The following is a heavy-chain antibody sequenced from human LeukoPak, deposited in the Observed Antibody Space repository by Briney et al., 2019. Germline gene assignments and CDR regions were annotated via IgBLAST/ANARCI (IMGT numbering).Heavy chain of an antibody. V-gene: IGHV1-18*01. D-gene: IGHD3-9*01. CDR2: ISGYNGDT. J-gene: IGHJ6*02. CDR3: ARDTRRRYFESYYGMDV. Sequence: ASVKVSCKASGYTFTNYGVSWVRLAPGQGLEWMAWISGYNGDTNYAQKLQGGVTMTTDTSTSIAYMELRSLRSDDTAVYYCARDTRRRYFESYYGMDVWGQGTTVTVSS. CDR1: GYTFTNYG.